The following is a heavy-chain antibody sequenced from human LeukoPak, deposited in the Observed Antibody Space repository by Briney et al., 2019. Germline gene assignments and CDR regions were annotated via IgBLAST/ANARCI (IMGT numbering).Heavy chain of an antibody. D-gene: IGHD5-18*01. CDR3: ARGPLGYSYAVSYYYYMDV. J-gene: IGHJ6*03. CDR2: IYTSGST. CDR1: GGSISSYY. Sequence: SETLSLTCTVSGGSISSYYWSWIRQPAGKGLEWIGRIYTSGSTNYNPSLKSRVTMSVDTSKNQFSLKLSSVTAADTAVYYCARGPLGYSYAVSYYYYMDVWGKGTTVTVSS. V-gene: IGHV4-4*07.